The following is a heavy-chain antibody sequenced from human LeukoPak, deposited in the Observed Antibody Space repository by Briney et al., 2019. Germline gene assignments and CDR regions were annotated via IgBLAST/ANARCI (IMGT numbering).Heavy chain of an antibody. Sequence: GGSLRLSCAASGFTFDDYGMTWVRQAPGKGLEWVSGINWNGGSAGYADSVKGRFTVSRDDAKNSLYLQMNSLRAEDTALYYCARGGGDDILTHFDYWGQGTLVTVSS. CDR1: GFTFDDYG. CDR2: INWNGGSA. CDR3: ARGGGDDILTHFDY. J-gene: IGHJ4*02. V-gene: IGHV3-20*04. D-gene: IGHD3-9*01.